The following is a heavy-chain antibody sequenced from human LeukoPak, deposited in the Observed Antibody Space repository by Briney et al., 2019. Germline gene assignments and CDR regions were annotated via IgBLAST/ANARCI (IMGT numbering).Heavy chain of an antibody. CDR3: APGHSSYDY. CDR1: GFTFSSYE. CDR2: ISSSGSTI. J-gene: IGHJ4*02. D-gene: IGHD6-6*01. V-gene: IGHV3-48*03. Sequence: GGSLRLSYAASGFTFSSYEMNWVRQAPGKGLEWVSYISSSGSTIYYADSVKGRFTISRDNAKNSLYLQMNSLRAEDTAVYYCAPGHSSYDYWGQGTLVTVSS.